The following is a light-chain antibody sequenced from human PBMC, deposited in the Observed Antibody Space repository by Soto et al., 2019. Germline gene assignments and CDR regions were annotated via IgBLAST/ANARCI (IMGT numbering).Light chain of an antibody. J-gene: IGKJ4*01. V-gene: IGKV3-20*01. Sequence: PGVGVSLSCRASQTVPNNYLAWYQQKPDQAPRLLIFGASNRATGIPDRFGGSGSGTDFTLSISRLEPEDFAVYYCQQYGASPLTFGGGARLEVK. CDR2: GAS. CDR1: QTVPNNY. CDR3: QQYGASPLT.